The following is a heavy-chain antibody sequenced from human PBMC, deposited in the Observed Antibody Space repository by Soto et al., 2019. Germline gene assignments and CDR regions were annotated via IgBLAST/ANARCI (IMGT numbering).Heavy chain of an antibody. CDR1: GFTLNSAW. D-gene: IGHD2-21*01. V-gene: IGHV3-15*01. CDR2: IKSIGGGGTT. J-gene: IGHJ4*02. CDR3: AADLPSVGGGEFDY. Sequence: EVQLVESGGGLVERGGSLKLSCAASGFTLNSAWMSWVRQAPGKGLEWVGRIKSIGGGGTTDYGAPVEGRFTVSRDDSKNTLYLEMNSLRTEDTAIYYWAADLPSVGGGEFDYWGQGALISVSS.